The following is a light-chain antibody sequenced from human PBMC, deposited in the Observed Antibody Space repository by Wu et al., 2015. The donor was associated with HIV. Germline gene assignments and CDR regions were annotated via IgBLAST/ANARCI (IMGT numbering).Light chain of an antibody. CDR2: AAS. CDR3: LQVYNYPWT. Sequence: IQMTQSPSSLSASVGDRVTIACRASQAIRHDVGWYQQKPGKAPKVLIYAASNLQSGVPSRFSGSGSGTHFTLTISSLQPEDFATYFCLQVYNYPWTFGQGTKVE. V-gene: IGKV1-6*01. CDR1: QAIRHD. J-gene: IGKJ1*01.